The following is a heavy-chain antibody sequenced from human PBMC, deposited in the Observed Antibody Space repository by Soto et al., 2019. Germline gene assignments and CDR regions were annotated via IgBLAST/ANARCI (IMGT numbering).Heavy chain of an antibody. Sequence: ASVKVSCKASGYTFTSYAMHWVRQAPGQRLEWMGWINVGNGNTKYSQKFQGRVTITRDTSASTAYMELSSLRSEDTAVYYCARDYYYGSGSYYPYGMDVWGQGTTVTVSS. J-gene: IGHJ6*02. CDR1: GYTFTSYA. CDR2: INVGNGNT. CDR3: ARDYYYGSGSYYPYGMDV. V-gene: IGHV1-3*01. D-gene: IGHD3-10*01.